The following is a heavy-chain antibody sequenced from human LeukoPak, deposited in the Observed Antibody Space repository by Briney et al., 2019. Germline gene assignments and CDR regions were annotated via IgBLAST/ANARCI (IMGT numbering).Heavy chain of an antibody. CDR1: GFTFSNYG. D-gene: IGHD3-22*01. J-gene: IGHJ4*02. CDR3: ARGHYYDSSDPDY. Sequence: GGSLRLSCAASGFTFSNYGMHWVRQAPGKGLEWVSSISSSSSYIYYADSVKGRFTISRDNAKNSLYLQMNSLRAEDTAVYYCARGHYYDSSDPDYWGQGTPVTVSS. V-gene: IGHV3-21*01. CDR2: ISSSSSYI.